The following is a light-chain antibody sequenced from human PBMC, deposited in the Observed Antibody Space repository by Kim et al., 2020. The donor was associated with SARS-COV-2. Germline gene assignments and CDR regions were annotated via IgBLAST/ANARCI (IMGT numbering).Light chain of an antibody. CDR2: ATS. CDR1: QNISRW. CDR3: QHYYNYPLT. Sequence: IQMTQSPSSLSASVGDRVTITCRASQNISRWLAWYQQKPGKAPKSLIFATSNLEVGVPSRFSGSKSGTDFTLTINSLQPEDFATYYCQHYYNYPLTFGGGTKLEIK. J-gene: IGKJ4*01. V-gene: IGKV1D-16*01.